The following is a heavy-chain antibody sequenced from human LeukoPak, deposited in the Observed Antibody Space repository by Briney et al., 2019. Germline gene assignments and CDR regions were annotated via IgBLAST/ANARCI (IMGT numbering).Heavy chain of an antibody. V-gene: IGHV3-48*01. CDR1: GCIFSSYG. Sequence: AGGSLRLSCAASGCIFSSYGMIWVRQAPGKGLEWISYISNSSNPIYYADSVKGRFTISRDNAKNSLYLQLSSLRAEDTAVYYCARDPGMMRAAACGDYWGQGTLVIVSS. J-gene: IGHJ4*02. D-gene: IGHD6-13*01. CDR3: ARDPGMMRAAACGDY. CDR2: ISNSSNPI.